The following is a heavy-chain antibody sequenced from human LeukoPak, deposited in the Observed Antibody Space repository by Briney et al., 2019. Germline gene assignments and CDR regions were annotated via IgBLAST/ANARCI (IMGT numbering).Heavy chain of an antibody. V-gene: IGHV3-30*03. CDR1: GFTFSSSA. J-gene: IGHJ6*02. CDR3: ARGTDTKPFWSGYWVDV. Sequence: GSLRLSCAASGFTFSSSAMHWVRQAPGKGLEWVAVISYDEGNKYYADSVKGRFTISRDNSKNTLYLQMNSLRAEDTAVYYCARGTDTKPFWSGYWVDVWGQGTTVTVSS. D-gene: IGHD3-3*01. CDR2: ISYDEGNK.